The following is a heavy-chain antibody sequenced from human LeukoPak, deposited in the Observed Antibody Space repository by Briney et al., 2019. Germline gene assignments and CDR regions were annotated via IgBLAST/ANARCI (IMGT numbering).Heavy chain of an antibody. Sequence: GGSLRLSCAASGFXFSSYAIHWVRQAPGKGLEWVAVISYDGSNKYYADSVKGRFTISRDNSKNTLYLQMNSLRAEDTAVYYCARDRGAAAGSFYGMDVWGQGTTVTVSS. D-gene: IGHD6-13*01. CDR3: ARDRGAAAGSFYGMDV. J-gene: IGHJ6*02. CDR1: GFXFSSYA. CDR2: ISYDGSNK. V-gene: IGHV3-30-3*01.